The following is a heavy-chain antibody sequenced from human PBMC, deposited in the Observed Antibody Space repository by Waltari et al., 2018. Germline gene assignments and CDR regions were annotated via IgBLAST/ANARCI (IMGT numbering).Heavy chain of an antibody. J-gene: IGHJ5*02. Sequence: EEHLVESGGGLVQPGGYLRLSCAASGFIFSNYEMNWIRQAPGKGLEWVSYIRSSGSTSYYADSAKGRFTISRDNAKNSLYLQMNSLRAEDTAVYYCARRDDYGDDPFWTWGQGTLVTVSS. CDR2: IRSSGSTS. D-gene: IGHD4-17*01. CDR3: ARRDDYGDDPFWT. V-gene: IGHV3-48*03. CDR1: GFIFSNYE.